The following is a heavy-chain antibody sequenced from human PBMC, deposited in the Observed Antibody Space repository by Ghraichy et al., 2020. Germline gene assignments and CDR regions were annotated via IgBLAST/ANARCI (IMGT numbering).Heavy chain of an antibody. CDR1: GGSISSGGYY. D-gene: IGHD3-22*01. V-gene: IGHV4-31*03. CDR2: IYYSGST. CDR3: ARVPYYYDSSGSRKVAFDI. J-gene: IGHJ3*02. Sequence: SETLSLTCTVSGGSISSGGYYWSWIRQHPGKGLEWIGYIYYSGSTYYNPSLKSRVTISVDTSKNQFSLKLSSVTAADTAVYYCARVPYYYDSSGSRKVAFDIWGQGTMVTVSS.